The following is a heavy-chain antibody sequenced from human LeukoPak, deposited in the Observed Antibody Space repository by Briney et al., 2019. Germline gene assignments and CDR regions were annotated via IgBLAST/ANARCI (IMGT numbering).Heavy chain of an antibody. V-gene: IGHV3-48*03. CDR3: ARDCSSTSCYPY. D-gene: IGHD2-2*01. CDR2: ISSSGSTI. Sequence: GGSLRLSCAASGFTFSSYEMNWVRQAPGKGLEWVSYISSSGSTIYCADSVKGRFTISRDNAKNSLYLQMNSLRAEDTAVYYCARDCSSTSCYPYWGQGTLVTVSS. J-gene: IGHJ4*02. CDR1: GFTFSSYE.